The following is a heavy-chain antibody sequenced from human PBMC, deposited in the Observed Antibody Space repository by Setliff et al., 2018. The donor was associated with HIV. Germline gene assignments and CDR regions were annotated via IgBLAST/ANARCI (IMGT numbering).Heavy chain of an antibody. CDR1: GYTFTTYA. D-gene: IGHD2-15*01. CDR2: ITAGNGNT. CDR3: SRGFCNY. J-gene: IGHJ4*02. Sequence: ASVKVSCKASGYTFTTYAMHWVRQAPGQRLEWMGWITAGNGNTEYSQKFQGRVTITRDTSASTVYMELSSLRCEDTAVYYCSRGFCNYWGQGLWSPSPQ. V-gene: IGHV1-3*01.